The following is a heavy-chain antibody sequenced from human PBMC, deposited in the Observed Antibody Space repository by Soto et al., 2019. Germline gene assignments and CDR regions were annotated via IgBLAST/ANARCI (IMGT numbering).Heavy chain of an antibody. CDR3: ARVEXXXXXXXXXXGVDY. Sequence: QVQLQESGPGLVKPSQTLSLTCTVSGGSISSGDYYWSWIRQPPGKGLEWIGYIYYRGSTYYNPSLKRRVTISVDTSKHQFSLKPSSVPAADTAVYYCARVEXXXXXXXXXXGVDYWGQGTLVTVSS. V-gene: IGHV4-30-4*01. J-gene: IGHJ4*02. D-gene: IGHD1-1*01. CDR2: IYYRGST. CDR1: GGSISSGDYY.